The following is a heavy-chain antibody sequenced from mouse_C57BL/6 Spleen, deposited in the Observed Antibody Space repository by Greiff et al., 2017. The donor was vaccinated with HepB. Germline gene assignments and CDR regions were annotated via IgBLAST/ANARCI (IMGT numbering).Heavy chain of an antibody. CDR3: ARGGLLWYDY. V-gene: IGHV1-66*01. D-gene: IGHD2-1*01. CDR1: GYSFTSYY. Sequence: QVQLQQSGPELVKPGASVKISCKASGYSFTSYYIHWVKQRPGQGLEWIGWIYPGSGNTKYNEKFKGKATLTADTSSSTAYMQLSSLTSEDSAVYYCARGGLLWYDYWGQGTTLTVSS. J-gene: IGHJ2*01. CDR2: IYPGSGNT.